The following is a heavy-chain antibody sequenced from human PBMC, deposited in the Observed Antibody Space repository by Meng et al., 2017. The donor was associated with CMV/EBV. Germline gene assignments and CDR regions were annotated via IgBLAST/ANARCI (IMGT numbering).Heavy chain of an antibody. J-gene: IGHJ4*02. CDR3: AKDLSITTAGSPLDY. D-gene: IGHD6-13*01. CDR2: ISGSAGTT. V-gene: IGHV3-23*01. CDR1: GFTFSNYA. Sequence: GFTFSNYAMSWVRQAPGKGLERVSTISGSAGTTYYADSVKGRFTISRDNSKNTLSLQMNSLRAEDTAVYYCAKDLSITTAGSPLDYWGQGTLVTVSS.